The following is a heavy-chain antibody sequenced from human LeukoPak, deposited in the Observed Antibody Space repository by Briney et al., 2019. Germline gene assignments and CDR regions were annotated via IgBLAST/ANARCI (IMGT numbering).Heavy chain of an antibody. CDR2: INSDGSST. CDR1: GFTFSSYW. CDR3: ARDNDYDFWSGSRAFDY. D-gene: IGHD3-3*01. Sequence: SGGSLRLSCAASGFTFSSYWMHWVRQAPGKGLVWVSRINSDGSSTSYADSVKGRFTISRDNAKNTLYLQMNSLRAEYTAVYYCARDNDYDFWSGSRAFDYWGQGTLVTVSS. J-gene: IGHJ4*02. V-gene: IGHV3-74*01.